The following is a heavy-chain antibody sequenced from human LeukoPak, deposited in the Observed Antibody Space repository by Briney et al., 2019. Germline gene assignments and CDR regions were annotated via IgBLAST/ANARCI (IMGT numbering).Heavy chain of an antibody. D-gene: IGHD3-22*01. V-gene: IGHV3-23*01. CDR2: ISGSGDAT. Sequence: GGSLRLSCAASGFTFSSYAMSWVRQAPGKGLEWVPAISGSGDATFYTDSVKGRFTFSRDNSRNALYLQMNSLRAEDTAVYYCAKVKDISGYQHFDYWGQGTLVTVSS. J-gene: IGHJ4*02. CDR1: GFTFSSYA. CDR3: AKVKDISGYQHFDY.